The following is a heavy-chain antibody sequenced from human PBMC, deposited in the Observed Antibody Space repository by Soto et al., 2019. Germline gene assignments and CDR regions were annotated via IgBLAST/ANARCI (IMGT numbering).Heavy chain of an antibody. Sequence: QVQLQQWGAGLLKPSETLSLNCAVNGGSLSGYYWSWIRQPPGKGLEWIGEIKDGGYTNYSPSLKSRATISSDTSNNQFSLRLNSVTAADPGVYYCARGQEGVVATHWDQGALVTVSS. D-gene: IGHD5-12*01. V-gene: IGHV4-34*01. CDR1: GGSLSGYY. CDR3: ARGQEGVVATH. J-gene: IGHJ4*02. CDR2: IKDGGYT.